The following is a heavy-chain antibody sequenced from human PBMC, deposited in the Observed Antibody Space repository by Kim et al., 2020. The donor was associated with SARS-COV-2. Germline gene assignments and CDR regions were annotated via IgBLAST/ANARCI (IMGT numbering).Heavy chain of an antibody. Sequence: SETLSLTCTVSGGSISSSSYYWGWIRQPPGKGLEWIGSIYYNGSTYYNPSLKSRVTISVDTSKNQFSLKLSSVTAADTAVYYCARQSIAAAGFDYWCQG. CDR2: IYYNGST. CDR1: GGSISSSSYY. V-gene: IGHV4-39*01. J-gene: IGHJ4*02. CDR3: ARQSIAAAGFDY. D-gene: IGHD6-13*01.